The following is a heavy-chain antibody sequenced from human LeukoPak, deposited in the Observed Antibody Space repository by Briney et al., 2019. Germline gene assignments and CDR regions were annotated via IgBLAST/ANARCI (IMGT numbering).Heavy chain of an antibody. CDR1: GYTFTSYD. CDR3: ARVKNWDPLTNYYYYGMDV. Sequence: ASVKVSCKASGYTFTSYDINWVRQATGQGLEWVGRMNPNSGNTGYAQKFQGRVTMTRNTSISTAYMELSSLRSEDTAVYYCARVKNWDPLTNYYYYGMDVWGQGTTVTVSS. D-gene: IGHD7-27*01. J-gene: IGHJ6*02. V-gene: IGHV1-8*01. CDR2: MNPNSGNT.